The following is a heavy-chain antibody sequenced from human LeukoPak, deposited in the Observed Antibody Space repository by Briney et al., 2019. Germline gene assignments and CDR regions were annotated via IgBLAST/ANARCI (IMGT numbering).Heavy chain of an antibody. D-gene: IGHD3-22*01. CDR3: ARAPYYYDSSGHL. V-gene: IGHV3-15*01. J-gene: IGHJ4*02. CDR1: GFTFSNAW. Sequence: PGGSLRLSCAASGFTFSNAWMSWVRQAPGKGLEWVGRIKSKTDGGTTDYAAPVKGRFTISRDDSKNTLYLQMNSLKTEDTAVYYCARAPYYYDSSGHLWGQGTLVTVSS. CDR2: IKSKTDGGTT.